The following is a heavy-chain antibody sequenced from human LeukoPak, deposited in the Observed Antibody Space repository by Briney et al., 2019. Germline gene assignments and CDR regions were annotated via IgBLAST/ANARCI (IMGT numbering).Heavy chain of an antibody. D-gene: IGHD5-18*01. CDR3: ARARPRDTINFDY. Sequence: SQTLSLTCTVSGGSISSGSYYWSWIRQPPGKGLEWIGYIYYSGCTNYNPSLKSRVTISVDTSKNQFSLKLSSVTAADTAVYYRARARPRDTINFDYWGQGTLVTVSS. CDR1: GGSISSGSYY. V-gene: IGHV4-61*01. CDR2: IYYSGCT. J-gene: IGHJ4*02.